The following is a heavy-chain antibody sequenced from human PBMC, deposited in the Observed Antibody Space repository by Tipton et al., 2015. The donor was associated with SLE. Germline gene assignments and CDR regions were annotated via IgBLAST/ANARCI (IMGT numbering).Heavy chain of an antibody. CDR1: GGSFSGYY. Sequence: TLSLTCAVYGGSFSGYYLSWIRQHPGKGLEWIGYIYYSGSTYYNPSLKSRVTISVDTSKNQFSLKLSSVTAADTAVYYCAGGTGITYFDYWGQGTLVTVSS. V-gene: IGHV4-34*01. J-gene: IGHJ4*02. CDR2: IYYSGST. CDR3: AGGTGITYFDY. D-gene: IGHD6-13*01.